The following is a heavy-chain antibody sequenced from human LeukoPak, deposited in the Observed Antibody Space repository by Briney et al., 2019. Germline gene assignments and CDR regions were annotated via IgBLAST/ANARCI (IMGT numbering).Heavy chain of an antibody. J-gene: IGHJ4*02. CDR2: IYHSGST. Sequence: SETLSLTCTVSGYSIRSGYYWGWIRQPPGEGLEWIGSIYHSGSTYYNPSLKSRVTISVDTSKNQFSLKLSSVTAADTAVYYCAGWLGELLSLFAYWGQGTLVTVSS. D-gene: IGHD3-10*01. CDR3: AGWLGELLSLFAY. V-gene: IGHV4-38-2*02. CDR1: GYSIRSGYY.